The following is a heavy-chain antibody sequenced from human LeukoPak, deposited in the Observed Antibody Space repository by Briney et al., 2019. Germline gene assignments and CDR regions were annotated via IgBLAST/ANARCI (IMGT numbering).Heavy chain of an antibody. CDR1: GYIITSYW. J-gene: IGHJ4*02. Sequence: AESLKTSCKGSGYIITSYWIGWVRQMAGKGLVWMGIIYPGDSDTRYSPSFQGQVTISADKSISTAYLQWSSLKASDTAMYYCARYFGPYYDFWSGYYTGYYFDYWGQGTLVTVTS. CDR3: ARYFGPYYDFWSGYYTGYYFDY. D-gene: IGHD3-3*01. CDR2: IYPGDSDT. V-gene: IGHV5-51*01.